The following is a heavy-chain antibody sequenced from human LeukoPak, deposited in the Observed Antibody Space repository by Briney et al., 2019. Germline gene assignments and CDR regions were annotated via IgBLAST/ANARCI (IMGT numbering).Heavy chain of an antibody. J-gene: IGHJ6*02. CDR3: ARVLLVYSGSALVPDYYYGMDV. CDR2: INHSGST. D-gene: IGHD1-26*01. CDR1: GGSFSGYY. V-gene: IGHV4-34*01. Sequence: SETLSLTCAVYGGSFSGYYWSWIRQPPGKGLEWIGEINHSGSTNYNPSLKSRVTISVGTSKNQFSLKLSSVTAADTAVYYCARVLLVYSGSALVPDYYYGMDVWGQGTTVTVSS.